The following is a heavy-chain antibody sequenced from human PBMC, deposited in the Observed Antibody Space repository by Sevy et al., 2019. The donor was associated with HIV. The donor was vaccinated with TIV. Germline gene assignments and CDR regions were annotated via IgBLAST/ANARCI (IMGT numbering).Heavy chain of an antibody. V-gene: IGHV3-23*01. D-gene: IGHD3-22*01. CDR1: GFTFSSYA. CDR3: AKVNYYDSSGYPVYFDY. Sequence: GGSLRLSCAASGFTFSSYAMSWVRQAPGKGLEWVSAISGSGGSTYYADSVKGRFTISRDNSKNTLYLQMNSLRDEDTAVYYCAKVNYYDSSGYPVYFDYWGQGTLVTVSS. CDR2: ISGSGGST. J-gene: IGHJ4*02.